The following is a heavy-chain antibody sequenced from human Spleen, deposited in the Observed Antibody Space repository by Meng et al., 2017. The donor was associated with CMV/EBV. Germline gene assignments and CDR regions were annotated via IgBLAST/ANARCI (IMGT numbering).Heavy chain of an antibody. J-gene: IGHJ4*02. CDR1: GGSISSYY. D-gene: IGHD1-26*01. CDR2: IYDSVST. V-gene: IGHV4-59*01. CDR3: ARVLYKWEQGTYYFDY. Sequence: GSLRLSCSVSGGSISSYYWSWIRQPPGKGLEWIGYIYDSVSTNYNPSLKSRVTISVDTSKNQFSLKLSSATAADTAVYYCARVLYKWEQGTYYFDYWGQGTLVTVSS.